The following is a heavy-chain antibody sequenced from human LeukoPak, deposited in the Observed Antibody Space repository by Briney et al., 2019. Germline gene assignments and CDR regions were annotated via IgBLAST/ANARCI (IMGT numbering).Heavy chain of an antibody. V-gene: IGHV4-4*07. CDR2: IYTSGST. D-gene: IGHD4-17*01. J-gene: IGHJ4*02. Sequence: SETLSLTCTVSGGSISSYYWSWIRQPAGKGLEWIGRIYTSGSTNYNPSLKSQVTMSIDTSKNQFSLKLSSMTAADTAVYYCARGATVTTVASFDYWGQGTLVTVSS. CDR1: GGSISSYY. CDR3: ARGATVTTVASFDY.